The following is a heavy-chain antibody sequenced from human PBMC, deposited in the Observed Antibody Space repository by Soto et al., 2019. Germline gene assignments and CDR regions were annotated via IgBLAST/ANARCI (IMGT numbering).Heavy chain of an antibody. Sequence: SETLSLTCAVSSGSISSSNWWSWVRQPPGKGLEWIGEIYHSGSTNYNPSLKSRVTISVDKSKNQFSLKLSSVTAADTAVYYCARVRGGSFYYYYMDVLGKGTTVTVSS. V-gene: IGHV4-4*02. CDR3: ARVRGGSFYYYYMDV. D-gene: IGHD3-10*01. CDR2: IYHSGST. CDR1: SGSISSSNW. J-gene: IGHJ6*03.